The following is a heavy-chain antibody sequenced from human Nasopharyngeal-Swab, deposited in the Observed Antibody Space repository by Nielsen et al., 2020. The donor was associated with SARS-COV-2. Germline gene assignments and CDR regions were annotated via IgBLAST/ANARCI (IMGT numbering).Heavy chain of an antibody. J-gene: IGHJ4*02. Sequence: SETLSLTCAVYGGSFSGYYWSWIRQPPGKGLEWIGEINHSGSTNYNPSLKSRVTISVDTSKNQFSLKLSSVTAADTAVYYCARWGNSSSWCYFDYWGQGTLVTVSS. CDR1: GGSFSGYY. CDR2: INHSGST. D-gene: IGHD6-13*01. V-gene: IGHV4-34*01. CDR3: ARWGNSSSWCYFDY.